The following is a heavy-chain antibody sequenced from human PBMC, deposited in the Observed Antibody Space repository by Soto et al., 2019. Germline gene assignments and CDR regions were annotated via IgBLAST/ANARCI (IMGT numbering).Heavy chain of an antibody. CDR3: VRGQVLRFLEWYFDL. D-gene: IGHD3-3*01. CDR2: ISSRRTTI. CDR1: GFTFSNYN. Sequence: EVQLEESVGVLVQAGGSLRLSCAASGFTFSNYNMNWVRQAPGKGLEWVSHISSRRTTIYYEDSVKGRFTISRDNAKNSVYLQMNSLRDEDTAIYYCVRGQVLRFLEWYFDLWGRGTLVTVSS. V-gene: IGHV3-48*02. J-gene: IGHJ2*01.